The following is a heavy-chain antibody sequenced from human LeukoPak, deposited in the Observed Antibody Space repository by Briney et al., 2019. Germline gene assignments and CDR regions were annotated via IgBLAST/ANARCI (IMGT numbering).Heavy chain of an antibody. V-gene: IGHV3-7*01. CDR2: INQDGSEK. D-gene: IGHD2-15*01. CDR3: ARAREAPANVFPDH. CDR1: GFTFSRYW. Sequence: GGSLRLSCAASGFTFSRYWMTWVRQSPGKGLEWVANINQDGSEKYYGDSVTGRFTISRDNTENSLFLQMNSLRADDTGVYYCARAREAPANVFPDHWGQGVVVTVSS. J-gene: IGHJ4*02.